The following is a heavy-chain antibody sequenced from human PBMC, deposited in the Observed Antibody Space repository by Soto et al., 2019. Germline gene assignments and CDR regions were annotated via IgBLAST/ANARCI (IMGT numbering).Heavy chain of an antibody. CDR2: INPSGGST. CDR1: GYTFTSYY. CDR3: ARQARYCPNGVCSAYGMTS. Sequence: QVQLVQSGAEVKKPGASVKVSYKASGYTFTSYYMHWVRQAPGQGLEWMGIINPSGGSTGYAQKSRGRVTRTSDTSTSTANRGLSSLRSEDTAVYYGARQARYCPNGVCSAYGMTSGAKGPRSPSP. J-gene: IGHJ6*02. D-gene: IGHD2-8*01. V-gene: IGHV1-46*01.